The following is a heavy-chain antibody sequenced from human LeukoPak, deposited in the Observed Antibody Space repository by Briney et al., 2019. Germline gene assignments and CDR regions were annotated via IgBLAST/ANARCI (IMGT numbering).Heavy chain of an antibody. CDR1: GFTDSSNY. V-gene: IGHV3-53*01. J-gene: IGHJ4*02. CDR3: ARVREGYGSGSYYL. Sequence: GGSLRLSCAASGFTDSSNYMSWVRQAPGKGLEWVSVIYSGGSTYYADSVKGRFTISRDNSKNTLYLQMNSLRAEDTAVYYCARVREGYGSGSYYLWGQGTLVTVSS. D-gene: IGHD3-10*01. CDR2: IYSGGST.